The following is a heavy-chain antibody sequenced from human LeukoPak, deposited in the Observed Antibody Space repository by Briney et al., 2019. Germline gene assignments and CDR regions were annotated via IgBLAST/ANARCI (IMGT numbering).Heavy chain of an antibody. D-gene: IGHD5-18*01. J-gene: IGHJ5*02. CDR1: GYTFTSYG. CDR3: ARGGGYSYGDVEWFDP. V-gene: IGHV1-18*01. Sequence: ASVKVSCKASGYTFTSYGISWVRQAHGQGIEWMGWISAYNGNTNYAQKLQGRVTMTTDTSTSTASMELRSLRSDDTAVYYCARGGGYSYGDVEWFDPWGQGTLVTVSS. CDR2: ISAYNGNT.